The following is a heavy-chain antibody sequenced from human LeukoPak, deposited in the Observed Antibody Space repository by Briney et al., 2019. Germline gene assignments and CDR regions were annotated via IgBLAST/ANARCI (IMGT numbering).Heavy chain of an antibody. CDR3: TRDGGSFCDFDY. J-gene: IGHJ4*02. CDR2: INTDGRIT. CDR1: GFSFRNYA. V-gene: IGHV3-64*02. D-gene: IGHD1-26*01. Sequence: GGSLRLSCVTSGFSFRNYAIHWVRQAPGKGLEYVSVINTDGRITYYADSVKGRFTISRDNSKNTVYLQMGSLRGEDMAVYYCTRDGGSFCDFDYWGQGALVTVSS.